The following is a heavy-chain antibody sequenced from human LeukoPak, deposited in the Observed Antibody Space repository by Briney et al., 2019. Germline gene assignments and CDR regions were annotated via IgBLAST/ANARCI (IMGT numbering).Heavy chain of an antibody. Sequence: AASVKVSCKASGGTFSSYAISWVRQAPGQGLEWMGGIIPILGIANYAQTFQGRVTITADKSTSTAYMELSSLRSEDTAVYYCAREPIGDSKRLQNLDYSNPPHYYYYGMDAWGQGTTVTVSS. J-gene: IGHJ6*02. V-gene: IGHV1-69*04. CDR3: AREPIGDSKRLQNLDYSNPPHYYYYGMDA. D-gene: IGHD4-11*01. CDR2: IIPILGIA. CDR1: GGTFSSYA.